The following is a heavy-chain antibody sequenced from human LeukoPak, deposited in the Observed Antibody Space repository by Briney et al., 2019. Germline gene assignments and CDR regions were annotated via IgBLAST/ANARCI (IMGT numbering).Heavy chain of an antibody. D-gene: IGHD7-27*01. J-gene: IGHJ4*02. Sequence: PGGSLRLSCAASGFTFSSYSMNWVRQAPGKGLEWVAVISYDGNNEYYADSVKGRFTISRDISKKTVYLQMNSLRGEDTGVYYCAKDGRTGDRPRVQGLLDYWGQGTLVTVSS. V-gene: IGHV3-30*18. CDR3: AKDGRTGDRPRVQGLLDY. CDR1: GFTFSSYS. CDR2: ISYDGNNE.